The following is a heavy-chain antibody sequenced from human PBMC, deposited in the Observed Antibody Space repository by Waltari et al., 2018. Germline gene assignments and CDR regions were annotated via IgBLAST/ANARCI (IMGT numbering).Heavy chain of an antibody. D-gene: IGHD3-22*01. CDR3: ARVPYYYDSSGYYPV. CDR2: IRSSGSTI. V-gene: IGHV3-48*03. CDR1: GFTFSSYE. J-gene: IGHJ6*02. Sequence: EVQLVESGGGLVQPGGSLRLSCAASGFTFSSYEMNWVRQAPGKGLEWVSYIRSSGSTIYYADSVKGRFTISRDNAKNSLYLQMNSLRAEDTAVYYCARVPYYYDSSGYYPVWGQGTTVTVSS.